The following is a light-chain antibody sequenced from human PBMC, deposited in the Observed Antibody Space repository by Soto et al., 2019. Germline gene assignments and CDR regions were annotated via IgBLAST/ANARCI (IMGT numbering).Light chain of an antibody. CDR1: SSDVGGYNY. V-gene: IGLV2-14*01. CDR3: SSYTSSSTLEV. J-gene: IGLJ1*01. CDR2: DVS. Sequence: SALRQPASVSGSPGQSIPLSCTGTSSDVGGYNYVSWYQQHPGKAPKLMIYDVSNRPSGVSNRFSGSKSGNTASLTISGLQADDEADYYCSSYTSSSTLEVFGTGTKVTV.